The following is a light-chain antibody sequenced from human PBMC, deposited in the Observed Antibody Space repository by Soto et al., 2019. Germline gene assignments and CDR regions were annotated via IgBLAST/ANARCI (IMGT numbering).Light chain of an antibody. J-gene: IGLJ3*02. CDR3: QSYDSSLSGPWV. V-gene: IGLV1-40*01. CDR2: GTF. CDR1: SSNIGAGYD. Sequence: QSVLTQPPSVSGAPGQRVTISCTGSSSNIGAGYDVHWFQQLPGTAPKVFIYGTFNRPSGVPDRFSGSKSGTSASLTITGVQAEDEADYYCQSYDSSLSGPWVFGGGTKLTVL.